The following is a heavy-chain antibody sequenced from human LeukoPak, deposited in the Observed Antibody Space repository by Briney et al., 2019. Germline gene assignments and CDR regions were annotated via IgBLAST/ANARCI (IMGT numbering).Heavy chain of an antibody. CDR3: ARQGVYYDSSGYYFRTPRYFDY. Sequence: SETLSLTCTVSGYSISSGYYWGWIRQPPGKGLEWIGEINHSGSTNYNPSLKSRVTISVDTSKNQFSLKLSSVTAADTAVYYCARQGVYYDSSGYYFRTPRYFDYWGQGTLVTVSS. V-gene: IGHV4-38-2*02. CDR2: INHSGST. D-gene: IGHD3-22*01. CDR1: GYSISSGYY. J-gene: IGHJ4*02.